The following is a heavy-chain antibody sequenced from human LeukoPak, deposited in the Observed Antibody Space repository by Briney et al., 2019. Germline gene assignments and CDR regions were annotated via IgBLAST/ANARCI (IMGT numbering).Heavy chain of an antibody. Sequence: KPGGSLRLSCAASGFTFGAYYMTWIRQAPGMGLEWISYISSAGNDIKYADSVKGRFTISRDNAKNSLHLQMDSLTAEDTAIYYCARDRDSSGYYAHFDYWGQGTLVTVSS. V-gene: IGHV3-11*01. CDR1: GFTFGAYY. J-gene: IGHJ4*02. D-gene: IGHD3-22*01. CDR3: ARDRDSSGYYAHFDY. CDR2: ISSAGNDI.